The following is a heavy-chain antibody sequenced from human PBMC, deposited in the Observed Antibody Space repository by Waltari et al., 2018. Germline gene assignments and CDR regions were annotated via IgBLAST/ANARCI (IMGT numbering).Heavy chain of an antibody. J-gene: IGHJ4*02. V-gene: IGHV4-38-2*01. CDR2: IFHSVAT. CDR3: AKELGSGGNSDY. CDR1: GKPINSVYH. D-gene: IGHD2-21*02. Sequence: QVSLQESGPGPVKTSEILSSTCAVSGKPINSVYHWGWIRQPPGKGLGWLASIFHSVATSDNPSLRGRRAMSIDRSKNRFSLRLGSVAAADTAVYYCAKELGSGGNSDYWGQRTLVTVFS.